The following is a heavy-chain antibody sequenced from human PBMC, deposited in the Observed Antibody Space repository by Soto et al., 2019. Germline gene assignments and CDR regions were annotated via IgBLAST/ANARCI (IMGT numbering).Heavy chain of an antibody. CDR3: ARGSWDDVSGHYYMDV. Sequence: SQTLSLTCDISGDSVSSNSAGGNWIRQTPSRGVEWLGRTYYKSKWYYTYAASVKSRITVSPDTSKNQFSLQLTSVTPEDTAVYYCARGSWDDVSGHYYMDVWDKGTTVTVSS. V-gene: IGHV6-1*01. D-gene: IGHD1-1*01. J-gene: IGHJ6*03. CDR1: GDSVSSNSAG. CDR2: TYYKSKWYY.